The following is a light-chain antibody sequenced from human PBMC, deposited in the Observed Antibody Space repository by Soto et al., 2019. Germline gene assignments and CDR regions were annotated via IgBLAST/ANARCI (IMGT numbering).Light chain of an antibody. CDR3: QQYGSTPPVT. J-gene: IGKJ4*01. Sequence: PGERATLSCRASQSVSSDFLSWYQQKPGRAPRLLIYGASYRATGIPDRFSGSGSGTDFTLTNRRLEAEDFAMYYCQQYGSTPPVTFGGGTKVEIK. CDR1: QSVSSDF. V-gene: IGKV3-20*01. CDR2: GAS.